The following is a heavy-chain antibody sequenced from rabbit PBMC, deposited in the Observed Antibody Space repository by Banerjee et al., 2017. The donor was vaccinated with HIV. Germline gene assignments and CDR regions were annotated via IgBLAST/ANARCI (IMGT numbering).Heavy chain of an antibody. D-gene: IGHD4-1*01. J-gene: IGHJ4*01. CDR1: GLDFSNNYW. CDR2: IDLGKSGSI. CDR3: ARDLAGVIGWNFNL. V-gene: IGHV1S45*01. Sequence: QQQLVESGGGLVKPGASLTLTCKASGLDFSNNYWICWVRQAPGKGLEWIACIDLGKSGSIYYASWAKGRFTISKASWTTVTLQMTSLTAADTASYFCARDLAGVIGWNFNLWGPGTLVTVS.